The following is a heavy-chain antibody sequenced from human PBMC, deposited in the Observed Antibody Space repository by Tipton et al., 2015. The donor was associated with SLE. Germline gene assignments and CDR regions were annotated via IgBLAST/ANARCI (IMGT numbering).Heavy chain of an antibody. J-gene: IGHJ4*02. CDR3: AKDAADY. Sequence: SLRLSCAASGFTFRNYAMSWVRQAPGKGLQWVARIDETGDNTFYAQSVKGRFTISRDNSKNTLYLQMKSLRVDDTAVYYRAKDAADYWGQGTLVSVSS. CDR2: IDETGDNT. V-gene: IGHV3-23*01. D-gene: IGHD6-25*01. CDR1: GFTFRNYA.